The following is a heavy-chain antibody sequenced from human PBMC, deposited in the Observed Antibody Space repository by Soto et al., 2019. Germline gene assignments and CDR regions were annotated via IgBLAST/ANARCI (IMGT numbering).Heavy chain of an antibody. CDR1: GFTFSSTA. V-gene: IGHV3-23*01. Sequence: VQLLESGGGLMQPGGSLRLSCVASGFTFSSTAMSWVRQAPGKGLDWVSAISNSGTGTYYADSVKGRFTISRDNSDNTLFLQMSSLRADDTAVYYCTSGGYWCQGTLVTVSS. J-gene: IGHJ4*02. CDR2: ISNSGTGT. CDR3: TSGGY. D-gene: IGHD3-16*01.